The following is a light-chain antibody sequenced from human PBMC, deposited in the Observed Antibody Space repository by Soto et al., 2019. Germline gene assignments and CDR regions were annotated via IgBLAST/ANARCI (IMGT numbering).Light chain of an antibody. J-gene: IGLJ1*01. V-gene: IGLV2-14*03. CDR1: SSDIGGYNF. CDR3: NSYRTVSTYV. CDR2: DVS. Sequence: QSVLTQPASVSGSPGQSITISCTGTSSDIGGYNFVSWYQHHPGKAPKLLIHDVSNRPSGVSSRFSGSKSGNTASLTISGLQAEDEADYYCNSYRTVSTYVFGTGTKLTAL.